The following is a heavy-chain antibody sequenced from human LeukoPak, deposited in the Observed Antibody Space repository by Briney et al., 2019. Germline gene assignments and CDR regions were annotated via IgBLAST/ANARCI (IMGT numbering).Heavy chain of an antibody. D-gene: IGHD6-13*01. V-gene: IGHV2-5*02. CDR1: GFSLSTSGVG. J-gene: IGHJ3*02. CDR2: IYWDDDK. CDR3: AHTYSSSPLQAFDI. Sequence: SGPTLVKPTQTLTLTCTFSGFSLSTSGVGVGWIRQPPGKALEWLALIYWDDDKRYSPSLKSRLTITKDTSKNQVVLTMTYMDPVDTATYYCAHTYSSSPLQAFDIWGQGTMVTVSS.